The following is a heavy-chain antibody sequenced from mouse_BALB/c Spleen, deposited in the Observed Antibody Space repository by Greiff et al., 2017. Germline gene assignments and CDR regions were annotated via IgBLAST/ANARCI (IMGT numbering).Heavy chain of an antibody. CDR1: GFNIKDTY. Sequence: DVKLQESGAELVKPGASVKLSCTASGFNIKDTYMHWVKQRPEQGLEWIGRIDPANGNTKYDPKFQGKATITADTSSNTAYLQLSSLTSEDTAVYYCAALLRLPYAMDYWGQGTSVTVSS. D-gene: IGHD1-2*01. V-gene: IGHV14-3*02. CDR3: AALLRLPYAMDY. CDR2: IDPANGNT. J-gene: IGHJ4*01.